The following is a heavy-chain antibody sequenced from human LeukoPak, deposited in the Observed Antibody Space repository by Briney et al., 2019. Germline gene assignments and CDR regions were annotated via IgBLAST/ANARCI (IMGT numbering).Heavy chain of an antibody. Sequence: PVGSLRLSCAASGFTFSSYWMSWVRQAPGKGLEWVANIKQNGSEKYYVDSVKGRFTISRDNAKNSLYLQMNSLRAEDTAVYYCARGILVPDKVTISTAFDIWGQGTMVTVSS. CDR3: ARGILVPDKVTISTAFDI. V-gene: IGHV3-7*01. CDR1: GFTFSSYW. CDR2: IKQNGSEK. D-gene: IGHD3-9*01. J-gene: IGHJ3*02.